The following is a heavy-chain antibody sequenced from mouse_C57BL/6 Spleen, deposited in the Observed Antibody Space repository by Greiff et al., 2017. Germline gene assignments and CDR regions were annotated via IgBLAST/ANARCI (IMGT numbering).Heavy chain of an antibody. J-gene: IGHJ4*01. V-gene: IGHV5-6*01. CDR1: GFTFSSYG. Sequence: VQLKESGGDLVKPGGSLKLSCAASGFTFSSYGMSWVRQTPDKRLEWVATISSGGSYTYYPDSVKGRFTISRDNAKNTLYLQMSSLKSEDTAMYYCARQDKGAMDYWGQGTSVTVSS. CDR3: ARQDKGAMDY. CDR2: ISSGGSYT. D-gene: IGHD1-3*01.